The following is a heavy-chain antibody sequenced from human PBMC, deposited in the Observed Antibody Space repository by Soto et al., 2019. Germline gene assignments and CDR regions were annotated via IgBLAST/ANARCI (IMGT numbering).Heavy chain of an antibody. CDR2: ISYDGSNK. CDR3: AKVYGIYYYYGMDV. Sequence: PGGSLRLSCAASGFTFSSYGMHWVRQAPGKGLEWVAVISYDGSNKYYADSVKGRFTISRDNSKNTLYLQMNSLRAEDTAVYYCAKVYGIYYYYGMDVWGQGTTVTVSS. D-gene: IGHD3-10*01. CDR1: GFTFSSYG. J-gene: IGHJ6*02. V-gene: IGHV3-30*18.